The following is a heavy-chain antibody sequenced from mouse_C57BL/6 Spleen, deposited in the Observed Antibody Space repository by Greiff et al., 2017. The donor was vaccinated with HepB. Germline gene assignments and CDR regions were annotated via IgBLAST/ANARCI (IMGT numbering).Heavy chain of an antibody. J-gene: IGHJ2*01. CDR1: GYSITSGYY. V-gene: IGHV3-6*01. CDR2: ISYDGSN. CDR3: ARVNWSYYFEY. D-gene: IGHD4-1*01. Sequence: VQLKESGPGLVKPSQSLSLTCSVTGYSITSGYYWNWIRQFPGNKLEWMGYISYDGSNNYNPSLKNRISITRDTSKNQFFLKLNSVTTEDTATYYCARVNWSYYFEYWGQGTTLTVSS.